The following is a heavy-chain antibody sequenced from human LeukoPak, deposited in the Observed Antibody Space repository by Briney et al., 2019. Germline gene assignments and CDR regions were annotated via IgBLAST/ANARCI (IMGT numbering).Heavy chain of an antibody. CDR2: ISADSSYI. CDR1: RFSFSAYS. CDR3: ARDLTRIPTDAFDI. J-gene: IGHJ3*02. D-gene: IGHD2-15*01. Sequence: GGSLRLSCAASRFSFSAYSMSWVRQAPGKGLEWVSSISADSSYIYYADSVKGRFTISRDNAKNSLYLQMNSLRAEDTALYYCARDLTRIPTDAFDIWGQGTMVTVSS. V-gene: IGHV3-21*01.